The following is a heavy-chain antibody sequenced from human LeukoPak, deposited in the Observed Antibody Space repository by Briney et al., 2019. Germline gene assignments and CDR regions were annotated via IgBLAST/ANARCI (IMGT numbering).Heavy chain of an antibody. CDR2: ISAYNGNT. Sequence: ASVEVSCKASGYTFTSYGISWVRQAPGQGLEWMGWISAYNGNTNYAQKLQGRVTMTTDTSTSTAYMELRSLRSDDTAVYYCARDSPRTYYDFWSGFWSLDPWGQGTLVTVSS. J-gene: IGHJ5*02. V-gene: IGHV1-18*01. D-gene: IGHD3-3*01. CDR1: GYTFTSYG. CDR3: ARDSPRTYYDFWSGFWSLDP.